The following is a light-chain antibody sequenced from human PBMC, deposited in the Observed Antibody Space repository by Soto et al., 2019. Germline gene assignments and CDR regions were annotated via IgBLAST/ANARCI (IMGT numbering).Light chain of an antibody. V-gene: IGKV1-5*03. CDR1: QSISHW. CDR2: KAS. CDR3: LQDINYPWT. Sequence: DIQMTQSPSTLSASVVDIVTITCRASQSISHWLAWYQQKPGKAPKLLIYKASNLQSGVPPRFSGSGSGTDFTLAISSLQPEDSATYYCLQDINYPWTFGQGTTGDIK. J-gene: IGKJ1*01.